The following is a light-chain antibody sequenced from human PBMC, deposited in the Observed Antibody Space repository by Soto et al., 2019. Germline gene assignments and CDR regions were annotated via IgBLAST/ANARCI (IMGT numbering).Light chain of an antibody. CDR3: TQGTHWPRT. V-gene: IGKV2-30*01. Sequence: DVVLTQSPLSLPVNFGQPASISCRSSKSLVYSDGNTHLSWFHQRPGQSPRRLIYRVSSRDAGVPERFSGSGSGTDFTLEISRVEAEDVGIYFCTQGTHWPRTFGQGTKVEV. CDR2: RVS. J-gene: IGKJ1*01. CDR1: KSLVYSDGNTH.